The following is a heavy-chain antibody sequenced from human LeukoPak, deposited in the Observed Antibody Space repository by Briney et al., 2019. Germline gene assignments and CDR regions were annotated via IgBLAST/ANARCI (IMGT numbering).Heavy chain of an antibody. V-gene: IGHV3-30*04. Sequence: GGSLRLSCAASGFTFSSYAMHWVRQAPGKGLEWVAVISYDGSNKYYADSVKGRFTISRDNSKNTLYLQMNSLRAEDTAVYYCVSSSGFGELFTRFDYWGQGTLVTVSS. CDR1: GFTFSSYA. CDR2: ISYDGSNK. J-gene: IGHJ4*02. CDR3: VSSSGFGELFTRFDY. D-gene: IGHD3-10*01.